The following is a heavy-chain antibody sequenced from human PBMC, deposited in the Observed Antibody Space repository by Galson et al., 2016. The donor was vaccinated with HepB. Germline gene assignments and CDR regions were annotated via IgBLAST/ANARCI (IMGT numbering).Heavy chain of an antibody. J-gene: IGHJ4*02. V-gene: IGHV1-69*13. CDR1: GGSFSSYI. CDR2: FITVLGTT. D-gene: IGHD2-2*01. CDR3: TRDRGQYYAL. Sequence: SVKVSCKAPGGSFSSYIISWVRQAPGQGLEWIGEFITVLGTTNYAQIFQDRVTITADESTSTVYMDLTNLRPDDTAVDFCTRDRGQYYALWGQGTLVTVSS.